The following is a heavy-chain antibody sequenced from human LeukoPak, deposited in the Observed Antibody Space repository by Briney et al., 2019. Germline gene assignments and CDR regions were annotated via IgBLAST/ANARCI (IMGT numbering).Heavy chain of an antibody. Sequence: MPSETLSLTCAVYGGSFSGYYWSWIRQPPGKGLEWIGEINHSGSTNYNPSLKSRVTISVDTSKNQFSLKLSSVTAADTAVYYCARLGRQQLVHWGQGTLATVSS. V-gene: IGHV4-34*01. CDR2: INHSGST. J-gene: IGHJ4*02. D-gene: IGHD6-13*01. CDR1: GGSFSGYY. CDR3: ARLGRQQLVH.